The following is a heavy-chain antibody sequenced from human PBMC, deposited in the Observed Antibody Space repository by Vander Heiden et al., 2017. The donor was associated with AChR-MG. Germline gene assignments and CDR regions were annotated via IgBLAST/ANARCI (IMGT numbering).Heavy chain of an antibody. CDR3: VKDESSGWAAEYFQH. D-gene: IGHD6-19*01. J-gene: IGHJ1*01. V-gene: IGHV3-64D*06. Sequence: VQLVESGGGLVQPGGSLRLSCSASGFTFSGYAMHWVRQAPGKGLEYVSAISSNGGSTYYADSVKGRFTISRDNSKNTLYLQMSSLRAEDTAVYDCVKDESSGWAAEYFQHWGQGTLVTVSS. CDR2: ISSNGGST. CDR1: GFTFSGYA.